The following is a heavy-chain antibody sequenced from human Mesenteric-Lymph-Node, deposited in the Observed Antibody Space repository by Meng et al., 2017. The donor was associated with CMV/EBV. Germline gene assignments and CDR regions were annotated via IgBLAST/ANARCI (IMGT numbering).Heavy chain of an antibody. CDR1: GFTFSSYE. V-gene: IGHV3-48*03. Sequence: GGSLRLSCAASGFTFSSYEMNWVRQAPGKGLEWISYISSSGSTIYYADSVKGRFTISRDNAKNSLYLQMNSLRAEDTAVYYCARDLLNWNVVYWGQGTLVTVSS. CDR2: ISSSGSTI. D-gene: IGHD1-20*01. J-gene: IGHJ4*02. CDR3: ARDLLNWNVVY.